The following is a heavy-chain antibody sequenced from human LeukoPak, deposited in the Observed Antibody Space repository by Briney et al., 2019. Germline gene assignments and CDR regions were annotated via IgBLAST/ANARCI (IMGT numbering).Heavy chain of an antibody. CDR2: IRYDERSK. CDR3: AKDAHSGGVCRCGSCSSFDY. Sequence: GGSLRLSCAASGGTFTIYGMHWVRQAPGKGLEWVAFIRYDERSKYYADSVKGRFTISIDNSDNTLFLQINSLSVEGTAVYYCAKDAHSGGVCRCGSCSSFDYWGQGNLVTVSS. J-gene: IGHJ4*02. V-gene: IGHV3-30*02. D-gene: IGHD2-15*01. CDR1: GGTFTIYG.